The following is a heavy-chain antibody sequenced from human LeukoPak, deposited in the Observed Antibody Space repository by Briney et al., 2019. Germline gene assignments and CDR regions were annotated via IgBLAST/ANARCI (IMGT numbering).Heavy chain of an antibody. CDR1: GYTFTGYY. D-gene: IGHD3-3*01. CDR2: INPNSGGT. CDR3: ARGVPHFWSGYFYSGSGWFDP. V-gene: IGHV1-2*02. Sequence: ASVKVSCKASGYTFTGYYMHWVRQAPGQGLEWMGWINPNSGGTNYAQKFQGRVTMTRNTSISTAYMELSSLRSEDTAVYYCARGVPHFWSGYFYSGSGWFDPWGQGTLVTVSS. J-gene: IGHJ5*02.